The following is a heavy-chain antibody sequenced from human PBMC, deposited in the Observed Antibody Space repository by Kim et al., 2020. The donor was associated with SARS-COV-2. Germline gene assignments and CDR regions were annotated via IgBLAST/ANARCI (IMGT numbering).Heavy chain of an antibody. CDR3: AKAPTLLMVRGAFFDY. D-gene: IGHD3-10*01. V-gene: IGHV3-23*01. Sequence: VQGRRTNSRDNSKNTLYMHMNRLRAEDTAVYYCAKAPTLLMVRGAFFDYWGQGTLVTVSS. J-gene: IGHJ4*02.